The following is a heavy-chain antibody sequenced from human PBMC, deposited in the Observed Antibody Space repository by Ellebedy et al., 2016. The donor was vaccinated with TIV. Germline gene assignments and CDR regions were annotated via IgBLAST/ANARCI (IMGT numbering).Heavy chain of an antibody. J-gene: IGHJ4*02. D-gene: IGHD3-10*01. CDR1: GYTFTNFD. V-gene: IGHV1-8*01. CDR2: MTPKSGDT. Sequence: AASVKVSCKASGYTFTNFDINWVRQASGQGLEWMGWMTPKSGDTVYSQKFQGRLTMTTNTPMTTAYMDLTDLTSEDTAVYYCTTGGTKGEDNWGQGTLVIVSS. CDR3: TTGGTKGEDN.